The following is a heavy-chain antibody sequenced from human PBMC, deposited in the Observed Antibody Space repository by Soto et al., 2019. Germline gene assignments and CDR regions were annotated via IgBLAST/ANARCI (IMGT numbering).Heavy chain of an antibody. D-gene: IGHD3-16*01. CDR1: AFAFINAL. V-gene: IGHV3-15*07. Sequence: RWALRVSCSLSAFAFINALINCIRQAPGKGLDQGGRIKSKTDGGTTEYAATVKGRFTISRDDSKNTLYLQMNSLKTEATAVYSCTTYDWGGYYYGMDVWGQGTTVTVSS. CDR3: TTYDWGGYYYGMDV. J-gene: IGHJ6*01. CDR2: IKSKTDGGTT.